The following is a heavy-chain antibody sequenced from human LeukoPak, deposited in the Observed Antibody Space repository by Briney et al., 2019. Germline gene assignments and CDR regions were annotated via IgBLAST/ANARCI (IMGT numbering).Heavy chain of an antibody. Sequence: GSLRLSCAASGFTFSSYAMHWVRQAPGKGLEWVAVISYDGSNKYYADSVKGRFTISRDNSKNTLYLQMNSLRAEDTAVYYCARDKSSYDILTGYYKYWGQGTLVTVSP. V-gene: IGHV3-30-3*01. CDR2: ISYDGSNK. D-gene: IGHD3-9*01. CDR3: ARDKSSYDILTGYYKY. J-gene: IGHJ4*02. CDR1: GFTFSSYA.